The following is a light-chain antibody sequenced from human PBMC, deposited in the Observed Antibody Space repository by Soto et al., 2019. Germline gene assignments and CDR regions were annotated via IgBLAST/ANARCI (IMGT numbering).Light chain of an antibody. CDR2: LNSDGSH. CDR3: QTWGTGPVI. J-gene: IGLJ2*01. CDR1: SGHNTYA. Sequence: QLVRTQSPSASASLGASVKLTCTLSSGHNTYAIAWHRQQPEKGPRYLMKLNSDGSHTKGDGIPDRFSGSSSGAERYLTISSLQSEDEADYYCQTWGTGPVIFGGGTKLTVL. V-gene: IGLV4-69*01.